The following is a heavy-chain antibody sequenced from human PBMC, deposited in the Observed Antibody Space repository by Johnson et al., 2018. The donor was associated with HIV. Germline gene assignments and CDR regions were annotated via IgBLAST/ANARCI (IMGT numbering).Heavy chain of an antibody. CDR1: GFTFDDYT. J-gene: IGHJ3*01. CDR3: ARSGPNWAFDF. D-gene: IGHD1-1*01. CDR2: ISWDGGST. V-gene: IGHV3-43*01. Sequence: VQLVESGGVVVQPGGSLRLSCAASGFTFDDYTMHWVRQAPGKGLEWVSLISWDGGSTYYADSVKGRFTISRDNARNTMFVQMNSLRAEDTAVYYCARSGPNWAFDFWGRGTMVTVSS.